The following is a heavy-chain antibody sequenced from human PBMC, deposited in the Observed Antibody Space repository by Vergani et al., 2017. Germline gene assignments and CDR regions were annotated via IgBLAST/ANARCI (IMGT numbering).Heavy chain of an antibody. CDR3: ARQVAVAGKWWGPYYYYGMDV. V-gene: IGHV5-10-1*01. J-gene: IGHJ6*02. Sequence: EVQLVQSGAEVKKPGESLRISCQISGYNFTNYWLGWVRQMPGKGLEWMGRIDPSDSYTNYSPSFQGHVTISADKSISTAYLQWSSLKASDTAMYYCARQVAVAGKWWGPYYYYGMDVWGQGTTVTVSS. CDR1: GYNFTNYW. D-gene: IGHD6-19*01. CDR2: IDPSDSYT.